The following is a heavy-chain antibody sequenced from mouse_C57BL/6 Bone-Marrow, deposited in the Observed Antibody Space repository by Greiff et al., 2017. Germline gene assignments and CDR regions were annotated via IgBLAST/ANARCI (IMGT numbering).Heavy chain of an antibody. Sequence: QVQLQQSGAELVRPGASVKLSCKASGYTFTSSGISWVKQRTGQGLEWIGEIYPSSGNTYYNEKFKGKATLTADKSYSTAYIELRSLTSEDSAVYFCARSRMLEGAWFAYWGQGTLVPVSA. CDR3: ARSRMLEGAWFAY. V-gene: IGHV1-81*01. J-gene: IGHJ3*01. CDR2: IYPSSGNT. CDR1: GYTFTSSG.